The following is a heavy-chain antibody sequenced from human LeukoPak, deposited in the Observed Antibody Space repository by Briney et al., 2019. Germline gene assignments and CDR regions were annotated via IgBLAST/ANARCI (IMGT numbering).Heavy chain of an antibody. V-gene: IGHV1-46*01. CDR1: GYTFIRYY. CDR2: INPNGSST. J-gene: IGHJ4*02. D-gene: IGHD3-3*01. CDR3: ARAYITIFGVVTQPFDY. Sequence: ASVKVSCKASGYTFIRYYMHWVRQAPGQGLEWMGRINPNGSSTSYAQKFQGRVTMTRDTSTSTLYMELSSLGSEDTAVYYCARAYITIFGVVTQPFDYWGQGTLVTVSS.